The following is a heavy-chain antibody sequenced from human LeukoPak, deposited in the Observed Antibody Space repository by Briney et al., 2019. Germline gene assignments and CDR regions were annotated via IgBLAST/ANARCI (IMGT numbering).Heavy chain of an antibody. CDR2: INTGNGNT. Sequence: ASVKVSCKASGYTFTSYAVHWVRQAPGQRLEWMGWINTGNGNTKYSQDFQGRVTFTRDTSASTAYMQLSSLRSEDMAVYYCARDLNYGDYGFDYWGQGTLVTVSS. CDR1: GYTFTSYA. CDR3: ARDLNYGDYGFDY. J-gene: IGHJ4*02. D-gene: IGHD4-17*01. V-gene: IGHV1-3*03.